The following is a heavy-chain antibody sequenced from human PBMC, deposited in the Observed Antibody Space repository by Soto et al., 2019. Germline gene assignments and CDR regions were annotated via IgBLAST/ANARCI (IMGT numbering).Heavy chain of an antibody. V-gene: IGHV1-69*02. D-gene: IGHD5-18*01. CDR3: ARGIQLWLDWFDP. Sequence: QVQLVQSGAEVKKPGSSVKVSCKASGGTFSSYTISWVRQAPGQGLEGMGRIIPILGIANYAQKFQGRVTITADKSTSTAYMELSRLRAEDTAVYYCARGIQLWLDWFDPWGQGTLVTVSS. CDR2: IIPILGIA. CDR1: GGTFSSYT. J-gene: IGHJ5*02.